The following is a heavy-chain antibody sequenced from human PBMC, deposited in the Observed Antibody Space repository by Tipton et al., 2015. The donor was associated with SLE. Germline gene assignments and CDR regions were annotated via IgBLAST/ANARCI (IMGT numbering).Heavy chain of an antibody. D-gene: IGHD3-10*01. CDR1: DGSITSYY. Sequence: TLSLTCSVSDGSITSYYWSWIRQPPGKGLEWIGYVSYSGSTNYNPSLKSRVTISVDTSKNQLSLKLSSVTAADTAVYYCAREGTGSYGYYFDYWGQGALVTVSS. J-gene: IGHJ4*02. CDR3: AREGTGSYGYYFDY. V-gene: IGHV4-59*01. CDR2: VSYSGST.